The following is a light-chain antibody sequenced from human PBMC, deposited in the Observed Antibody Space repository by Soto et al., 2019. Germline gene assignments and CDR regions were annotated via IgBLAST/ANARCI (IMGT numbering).Light chain of an antibody. CDR1: SSDVGGYNY. CDR2: DVS. V-gene: IGLV2-14*03. Sequence: QSALTQPVSVSGSPGQSITISCTGTSSDVGGYNYVSWYRQHPGKAPKLMISDVSHRPSGVSNRFSGSKSGNTASLTISGLQAEDGADYYCSSYTSGSVLFGGGTKLTVL. J-gene: IGLJ2*01. CDR3: SSYTSGSVL.